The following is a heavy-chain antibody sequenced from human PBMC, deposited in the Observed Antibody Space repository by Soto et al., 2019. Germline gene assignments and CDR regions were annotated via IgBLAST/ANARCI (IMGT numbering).Heavy chain of an antibody. Sequence: EVQLLESGGGLVQPGGSLRLSCAASGFTFSSYAMSWVRQAPGKGLEWVSAISGSGGSTYYADSVKGRFTISRDNSKNTLYLQMNSLRAEDTAVYYCAKDLTYYDYVWGSYRYTPVDSDYWGQGTLVTVSS. CDR2: ISGSGGST. CDR3: AKDLTYYDYVWGSYRYTPVDSDY. V-gene: IGHV3-23*01. CDR1: GFTFSSYA. J-gene: IGHJ4*02. D-gene: IGHD3-16*02.